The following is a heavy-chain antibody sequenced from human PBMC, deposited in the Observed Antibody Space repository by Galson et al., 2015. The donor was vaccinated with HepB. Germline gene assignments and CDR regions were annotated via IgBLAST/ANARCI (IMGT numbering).Heavy chain of an antibody. J-gene: IGHJ3*02. CDR1: GFTFSSYA. D-gene: IGHD2-15*01. Sequence: SLRLSCAASGFTFSSYAMHWVRQAPGKGLEWVAVISYDGSNKYYADSVKGRFTISRDNSKNTLYLQMNSLRAEDTAVYYCARDAVDPCSGGSCYSFPHPDIWGQGTMVTVSS. CDR3: ARDAVDPCSGGSCYSFPHPDI. CDR2: ISYDGSNK. V-gene: IGHV3-30*04.